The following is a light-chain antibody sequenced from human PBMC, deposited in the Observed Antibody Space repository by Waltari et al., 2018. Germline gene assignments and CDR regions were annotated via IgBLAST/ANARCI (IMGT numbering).Light chain of an antibody. J-gene: IGLJ1*01. Sequence: SALTQPASVSGSPGQSITISCTGTTSDVGGSNYVSWYQQDPGKAPKLIIFEVSNRPSGVSNRFSGSKSGNTASLTISGLQAEDDADYYCASFRSDSTYVFGTGTKVTVL. V-gene: IGLV2-14*01. CDR2: EVS. CDR3: ASFRSDSTYV. CDR1: TSDVGGSNY.